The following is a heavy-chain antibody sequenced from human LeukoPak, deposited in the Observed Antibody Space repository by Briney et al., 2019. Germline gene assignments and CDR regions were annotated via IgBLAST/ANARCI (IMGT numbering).Heavy chain of an antibody. CDR3: ARVKYYDILTGPDY. Sequence: ASVKVPCKASGYTFTSYGISWVRQAPGQGLEWMGWISAYNGNTNYAQKLQGRVTMTTDTSTSTAYMELRSLRSDDTAVYYCARVKYYDILTGPDYWGQGTLVTVSS. CDR2: ISAYNGNT. J-gene: IGHJ4*02. V-gene: IGHV1-18*04. D-gene: IGHD3-9*01. CDR1: GYTFTSYG.